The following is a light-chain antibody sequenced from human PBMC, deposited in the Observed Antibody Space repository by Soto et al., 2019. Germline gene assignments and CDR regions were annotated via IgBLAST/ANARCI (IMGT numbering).Light chain of an antibody. CDR1: QSISYY. V-gene: IGKV1-5*01. CDR2: NAS. J-gene: IGKJ1*01. CDR3: QQDNRFSTWT. Sequence: DVQMSQSPSTPSXXXXXXXXXXXXXSQSISYYLAWYQKKPGKAPKVLIWNASSLQRGVPSRFSGSGSGTEFTLTISSLQPDDFATYYCQQDNRFSTWTFGQGTKVDIK.